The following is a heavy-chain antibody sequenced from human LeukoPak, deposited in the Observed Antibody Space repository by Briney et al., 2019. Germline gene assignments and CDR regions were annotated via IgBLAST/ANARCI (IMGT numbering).Heavy chain of an antibody. CDR1: GYSFTSYW. Sequence: GESLKISCKGSGYSFTSYWIGWVRQMPGKGLEWMGIIYPGDSDTRYSPSFQGQVTISAAKSISTAYLQWSSLKASDTAMYYCARGPAQRYCSSTSCYMGDYYYMDVWGKGTTVTVSS. J-gene: IGHJ6*03. CDR2: IYPGDSDT. V-gene: IGHV5-51*01. D-gene: IGHD2-2*02. CDR3: ARGPAQRYCSSTSCYMGDYYYMDV.